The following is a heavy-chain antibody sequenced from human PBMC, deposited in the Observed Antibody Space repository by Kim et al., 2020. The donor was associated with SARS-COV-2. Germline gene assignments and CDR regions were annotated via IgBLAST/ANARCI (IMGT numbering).Heavy chain of an antibody. CDR1: GFTFCSYG. V-gene: IGHV3-30*18. J-gene: IGHJ6*03. D-gene: IGHD3-3*01. Sequence: GGSLRLSCAASGFTFCSYGMHWVRQAPGKGLEWVAVISYDGSNKYYADSVKGRFTISRDNSKNTLYLQMNSLRAEDTAVYYCAKDGHGGVVFGVVRFMDV. CDR2: ISYDGSNK. CDR3: AKDGHGGVVFGVVRFMDV.